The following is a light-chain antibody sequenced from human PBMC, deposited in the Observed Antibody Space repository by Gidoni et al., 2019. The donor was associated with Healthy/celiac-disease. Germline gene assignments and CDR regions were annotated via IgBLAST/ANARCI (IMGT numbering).Light chain of an antibody. CDR2: GAS. V-gene: IGKV3-20*01. Sequence: EIVLTQSPGTLSLSPGERATLSSRASQSVSSSYLAWYQQKPGQAPRLLIYGASSRATGIPDRFSGSGSGTDFTLTISRLEPEDFAVYYCQQYGSSRFTFGPGTKVEIK. CDR1: QSVSSSY. CDR3: QQYGSSRFT. J-gene: IGKJ3*01.